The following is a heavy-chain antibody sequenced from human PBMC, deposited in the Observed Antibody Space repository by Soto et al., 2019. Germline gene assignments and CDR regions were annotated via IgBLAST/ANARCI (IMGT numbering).Heavy chain of an antibody. J-gene: IGHJ6*02. CDR3: ARDKRIAARPAPGMDV. CDR1: GFTFSSYG. D-gene: IGHD6-6*01. V-gene: IGHV3-33*01. Sequence: GGSLRLSCAASGFTFSSYGMHWVRQAPGKGLEWVAVIWYDGSNKYYADSVKGRFTISRDNSKNTLYLQMNSLRAEDTAVYYCARDKRIAARPAPGMDVWGQGTTVTVSS. CDR2: IWYDGSNK.